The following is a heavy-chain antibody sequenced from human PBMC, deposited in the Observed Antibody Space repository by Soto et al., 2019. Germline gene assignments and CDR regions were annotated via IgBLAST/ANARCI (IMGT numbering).Heavy chain of an antibody. Sequence: LLVESGGGFVQPGGSLRLSCVASVFTFSHAWMDWVRQAPGKGLEWVGRIKSISDGETTNYAASVAGRFTISRDDSKNTLFLHVNSLKTEDTGVYYCTRRIAVGGTYYFDYWGQGTLVTVSS. CDR1: VFTFSHAW. J-gene: IGHJ4*02. V-gene: IGHV3-15*07. D-gene: IGHD6-19*01. CDR3: TRRIAVGGTYYFDY. CDR2: IKSISDGETT.